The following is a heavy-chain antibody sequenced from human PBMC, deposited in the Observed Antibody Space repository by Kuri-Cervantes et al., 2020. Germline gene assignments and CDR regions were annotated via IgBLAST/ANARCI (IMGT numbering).Heavy chain of an antibody. D-gene: IGHD2-2*03. CDR1: GGSISSGGYY. J-gene: IGHJ5*02. CDR3: ARGIFNGYCSSTSCYPPPNNWFDP. V-gene: IGHV4-31*02. CDR2: IYYSGGT. Sequence: SETLSLTCTVSGGSISSGGYYWSWIRQHPGKGLEWIGYIYYSGGTYYNPSLKSRVTISVDTSKNQFSLKLSSVTAADTAVYYCARGIFNGYCSSTSCYPPPNNWFDPWGQGTLVTVSS.